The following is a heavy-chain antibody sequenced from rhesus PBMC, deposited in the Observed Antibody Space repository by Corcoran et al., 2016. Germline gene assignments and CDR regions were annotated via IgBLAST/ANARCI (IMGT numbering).Heavy chain of an antibody. CDR3: ARVFGYSGSYYYGLDS. J-gene: IGHJ6*01. CDR2: IYGGSGST. D-gene: IGHD3-16*01. Sequence: QVQLQESGPGVVKPAETLSLTRAVSGGSTSSGYDWGWLRQPPGKGLEWIGYIYGGSGSTNYNPSLKNRVTISNDASKNQFSLKLSSVTAADTAVYYCARVFGYSGSYYYGLDSWGQGVVVTVSS. V-gene: IGHV4-76*01. CDR1: GGSTSSGYD.